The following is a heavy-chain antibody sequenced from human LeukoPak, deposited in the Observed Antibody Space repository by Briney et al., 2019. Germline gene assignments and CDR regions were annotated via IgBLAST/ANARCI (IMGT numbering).Heavy chain of an antibody. CDR2: IKQDGSEK. D-gene: IGHD6-19*01. CDR3: ARETDQGYSSGWYY. CDR1: GFTFSSYW. V-gene: IGHV3-7*01. J-gene: IGHJ4*02. Sequence: GGSLRLSCAASGFTFSSYWMSWVRQAPGKGLEWVANIKQDGSEKYYVDSVKGRFTISRDNAKNSLYLQMNSLRAEDTAVYYCARETDQGYSSGWYYGGQGTLVTVSS.